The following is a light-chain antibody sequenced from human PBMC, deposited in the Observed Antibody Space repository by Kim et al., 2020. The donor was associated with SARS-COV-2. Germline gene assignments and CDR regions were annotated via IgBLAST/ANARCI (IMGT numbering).Light chain of an antibody. Sequence: VTISRTGSSSNIGAGYGVHWYQQLPGTAPKLLIYGNRNRPSGVPDRFSGSKSGTSASLAITGLQAEDEADYYCQSYDSSLSGSGVFGTGTKVTVL. CDR3: QSYDSSLSGSGV. CDR1: SSNIGAGYG. J-gene: IGLJ1*01. CDR2: GNR. V-gene: IGLV1-40*01.